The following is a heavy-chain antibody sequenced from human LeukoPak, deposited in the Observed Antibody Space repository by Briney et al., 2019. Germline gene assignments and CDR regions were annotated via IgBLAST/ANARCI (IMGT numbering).Heavy chain of an antibody. D-gene: IGHD6-19*01. CDR2: IYSGGST. J-gene: IGHJ4*02. Sequence: GGSLRLSCAASGFTVSSNYMSWVRQAPGKGLEWVSVIYSGGSTYYADSVKGRFTISRDNSKNTLYLQMNSLRAEDTAVYYCARSGPIAVAGPLYFDYWGQGTLVTVSS. CDR1: GFTVSSNY. CDR3: ARSGPIAVAGPLYFDY. V-gene: IGHV3-66*01.